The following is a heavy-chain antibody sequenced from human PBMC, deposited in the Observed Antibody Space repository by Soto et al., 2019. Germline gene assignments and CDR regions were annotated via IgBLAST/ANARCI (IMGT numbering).Heavy chain of an antibody. CDR2: IIPISGTT. J-gene: IGHJ4*02. Sequence: QVQLVQSGAEVKRPESSMKVSCKPSGGTFNNYAINWVRQAPGQGLEWMGAIIPISGTTKYAQKFQGRVTITADKSTSTVYMDLSSVRSEDTAVYYCARWGGLSCSGAVCFKKPLDYWGQGTLVTVSS. CDR3: ARWGGLSCSGAVCFKKPLDY. CDR1: GGTFNNYA. V-gene: IGHV1-69*06. D-gene: IGHD2-8*02.